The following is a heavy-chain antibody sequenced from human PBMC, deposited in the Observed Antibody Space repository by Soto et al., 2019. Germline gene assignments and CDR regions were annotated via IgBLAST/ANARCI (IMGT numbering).Heavy chain of an antibody. D-gene: IGHD3-3*01. CDR1: GGSVNGYY. CDR3: ATRITVFGLLIPPFDP. Sequence: SETLSLTCAVYGGSVNGYYWNWIRQPPGKGLGWIGEINHTGGTHYNPSLKSRVTMSVDTSKNQFSLRLSSVTAADTAIYYCATRITVFGLLIPPFDPRGQGTQVTVSS. V-gene: IGHV4-34*01. CDR2: INHTGGT. J-gene: IGHJ5*02.